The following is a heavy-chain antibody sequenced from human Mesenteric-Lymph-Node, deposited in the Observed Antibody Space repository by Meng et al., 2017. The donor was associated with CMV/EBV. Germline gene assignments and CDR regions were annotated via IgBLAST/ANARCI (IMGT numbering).Heavy chain of an antibody. J-gene: IGHJ4*02. CDR1: GFSLSTSGVG. D-gene: IGHD6-13*01. CDR3: AHSSGIAAAGPFYFDY. V-gene: IGHV2-5*02. CDR2: IYWDDDK. Sequence: QITLKESGPTLVKPTQTLTLTCTFSGFSLSTSGVGVGWIRQPPGKALEWLALIYWDDDKRYSPSLKSRLTITKDTSKNQVVLTMTNMDLVDTATYYCAHSSGIAAAGPFYFDYWGQGTLVTVSS.